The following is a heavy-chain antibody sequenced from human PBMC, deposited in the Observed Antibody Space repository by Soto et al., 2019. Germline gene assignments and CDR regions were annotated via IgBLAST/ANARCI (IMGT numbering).Heavy chain of an antibody. J-gene: IGHJ4*02. CDR1: GYTFTHYG. CDR3: ARDVPGSGVPVWDY. CDR2: ISAYNGNT. Sequence: QIQLVQSGAEMKKPGASVKVSCKPSGYTFTHYGVSWLRQAPGQGLEWMGWISAYNGNTDYAHKFQGRVALTTDTSTSTAYMELRGLSPDDTAVYYCARDVPGSGVPVWDYWGQGILVTVSS. V-gene: IGHV1-18*04. D-gene: IGHD2-15*01.